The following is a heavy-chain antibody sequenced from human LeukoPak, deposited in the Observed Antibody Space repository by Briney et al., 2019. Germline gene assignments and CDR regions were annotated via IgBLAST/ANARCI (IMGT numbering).Heavy chain of an antibody. CDR1: GFTFSSYA. J-gene: IGHJ4*02. CDR2: ISGSGGST. V-gene: IGHV3-23*01. CDR3: AKASTFSGSPVDY. D-gene: IGHD1-26*01. Sequence: GGSLRLSCAASGFTFSSYAMSWVRQAPGKGLEWFSAISGSGGSTYYADSVKGRFTISRDDSKNTLSLQMNSLRADDTAVYYCAKASTFSGSPVDYWGQGTLVTVSS.